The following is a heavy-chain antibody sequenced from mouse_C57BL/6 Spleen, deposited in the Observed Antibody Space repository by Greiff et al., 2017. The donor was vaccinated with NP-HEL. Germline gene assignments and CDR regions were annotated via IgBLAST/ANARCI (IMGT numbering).Heavy chain of an antibody. J-gene: IGHJ3*01. V-gene: IGHV5-6*01. CDR3: ARRDYDGAWFAY. CDR1: GFTFSSYG. Sequence: EVQRVESGGDLVKPGGSLKLSCAASGFTFSSYGMSWVRQTPDKRLEWVATISSGGSYTYYPDSVKGRFTISRDNAKNTLYLQMSSLKSEDTAMYYCARRDYDGAWFAYWGQGTLVTVSA. D-gene: IGHD2-4*01. CDR2: ISSGGSYT.